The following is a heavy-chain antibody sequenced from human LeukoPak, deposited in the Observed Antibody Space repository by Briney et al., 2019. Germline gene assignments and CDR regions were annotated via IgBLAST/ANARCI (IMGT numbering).Heavy chain of an antibody. CDR3: ARAKYYDILTGYSTLYYYYYMDV. J-gene: IGHJ6*03. Sequence: SVKVSCKASGGTFSSYAISWVRQAPGQGLEWMGGIVPIFGTANYAQKFQGRVTITTDESTSTAYMELSSLRSEDTAVYYCARAKYYDILTGYSTLYYYYYMDVWGKGTTVTVSS. CDR1: GGTFSSYA. V-gene: IGHV1-69*05. CDR2: IVPIFGTA. D-gene: IGHD3-9*01.